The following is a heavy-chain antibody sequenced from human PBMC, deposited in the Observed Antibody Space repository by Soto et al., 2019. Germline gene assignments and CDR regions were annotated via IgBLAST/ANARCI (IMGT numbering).Heavy chain of an antibody. CDR2: MRGSGST. Sequence: PGGSLRLSCAAAGFTLSSYAMSWVRQAPGKGLEWVSSMRGSGSTDYADSVKGRFTISRDNSKNTLYLQMNSLRGEDTAVYYCAKGSTWGQGTLVTVSS. J-gene: IGHJ5*02. CDR3: AKGST. V-gene: IGHV3-23*01. CDR1: GFTLSSYA.